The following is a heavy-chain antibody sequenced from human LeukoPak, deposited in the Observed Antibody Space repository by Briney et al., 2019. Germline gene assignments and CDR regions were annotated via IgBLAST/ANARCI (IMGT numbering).Heavy chain of an antibody. CDR2: IRSKAYGGTT. D-gene: IGHD3-9*01. CDR1: GFTFGDYA. V-gene: IGHV3-49*04. Sequence: GGSLRLSCTASGFTFGDYAMSWVRQAPGKGLEWVGLIRSKAYGGTTEYAASVKGRFTISRDDSKSIAYLQMNSLKTEDTAVYYCTSSPWYYDILTGYFTRYYFDYWGQGTLVTVSS. J-gene: IGHJ4*02. CDR3: TSSPWYYDILTGYFTRYYFDY.